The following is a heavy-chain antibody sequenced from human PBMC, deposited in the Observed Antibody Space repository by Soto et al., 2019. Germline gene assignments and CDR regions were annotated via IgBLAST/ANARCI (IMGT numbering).Heavy chain of an antibody. CDR2: INHIGST. CDR1: GGSFSGYY. D-gene: IGHD2-8*02. CDR3: ARTGRWQVLVNLRPFYYMAV. V-gene: IGHV4-34*01. J-gene: IGHJ6*03. Sequence: QVQLQQWGAGLLKPSETLSLTCAVYGGSFSGYYLSWIRQPPGKGLELVGEINHIGSTNYNPSLKSRLTISGDISKKQITVKLTSVTAADTAVYYCARTGRWQVLVNLRPFYYMAVWGEGTTVTVSS.